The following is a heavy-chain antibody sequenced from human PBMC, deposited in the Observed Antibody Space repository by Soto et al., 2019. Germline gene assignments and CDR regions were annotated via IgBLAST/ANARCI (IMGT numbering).Heavy chain of an antibody. J-gene: IGHJ4*02. CDR3: AKDIAPQLRYYFDY. CDR1: GFTFDDYA. Sequence: GGSLRLSCAASGFTFDDYAMHWVRQAPGKGLEWVSGISWNSGSIGYADSVKGRFTISRDNAKNSLYLQMNGLRAEDTALYYCAKDIAPQLRYYFDYWGQGTLVTVSS. CDR2: ISWNSGSI. V-gene: IGHV3-9*01. D-gene: IGHD2-2*01.